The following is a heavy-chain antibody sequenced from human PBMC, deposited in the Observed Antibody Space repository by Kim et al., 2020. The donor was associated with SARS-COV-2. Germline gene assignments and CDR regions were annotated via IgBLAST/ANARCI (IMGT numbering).Heavy chain of an antibody. D-gene: IGHD1-1*01. J-gene: IGHJ6*02. Sequence: SETLSLTCAVYGGSFSGYYWSWIRQPPGKGLEWIGEINHSRSTNYNPSLKSRVTISVDTSKNQFSLKLSSVTAADTAVYYCARGGGGTWYGMDVWGQGTTVTVSS. CDR2: INHSRST. CDR1: GGSFSGYY. V-gene: IGHV4-34*01. CDR3: ARGGGGTWYGMDV.